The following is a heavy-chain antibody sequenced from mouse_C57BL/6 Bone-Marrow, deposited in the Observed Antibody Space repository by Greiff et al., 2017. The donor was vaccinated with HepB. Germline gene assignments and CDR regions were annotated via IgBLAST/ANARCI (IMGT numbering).Heavy chain of an antibody. J-gene: IGHJ3*01. CDR3: ASYYYGSTWFAY. CDR1: GFTFTDYY. D-gene: IGHD1-1*01. CDR2: IRNKANGYTT. Sequence: EVQGVESGGGLVQPGGSLSLSCAASGFTFTDYYMSWVRQPPGQALEWLGFIRNKANGYTTEYSSSVKGRFTISRDNSQSILYLQMNALRAEDSATYDCASYYYGSTWFAYWGQGTVVTVSA. V-gene: IGHV7-3*01.